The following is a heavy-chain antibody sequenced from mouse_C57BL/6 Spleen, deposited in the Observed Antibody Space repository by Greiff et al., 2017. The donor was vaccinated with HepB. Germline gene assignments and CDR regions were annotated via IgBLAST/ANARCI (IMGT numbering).Heavy chain of an antibody. CDR3: ARDYGQFAY. D-gene: IGHD1-1*01. J-gene: IGHJ3*01. CDR2: IDPSDSYT. Sequence: QVQLKQPGAELVKPGASVKLSCKASGYTFTSYWMQWVKQRPGQGLEWIGEIDPSDSYTNYNQKFKGKATLTVDTSSSTAYMQLSSLTSEDSAVYYCARDYGQFAYWGQGTLVTVSA. V-gene: IGHV1-50*01. CDR1: GYTFTSYW.